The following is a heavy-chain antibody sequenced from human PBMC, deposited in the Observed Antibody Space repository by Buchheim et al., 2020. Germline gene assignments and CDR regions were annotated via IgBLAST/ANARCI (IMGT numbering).Heavy chain of an antibody. CDR2: IYHSGST. V-gene: IGHV4-4*02. J-gene: IGHJ4*02. CDR1: GFRFSDYY. Sequence: QVQLVESGGGLVKPGGSLKLSCEASGFRFSDYYMSWVRQAPGKGLEWIGEIYHSGSTNYNPSLKSRVTISVDKSKNQFSLKLSSVTAADTAVYYCARGRNYDLLVFDYWGQGTL. CDR3: ARGRNYDLLVFDY. D-gene: IGHD1-7*01.